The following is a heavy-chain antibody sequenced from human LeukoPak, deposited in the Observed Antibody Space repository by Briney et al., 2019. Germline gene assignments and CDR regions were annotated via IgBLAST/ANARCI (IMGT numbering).Heavy chain of an antibody. CDR1: GFTFSSYA. J-gene: IGHJ3*02. D-gene: IGHD2-2*01. V-gene: IGHV3-30-3*01. CDR3: ARDRNSFYCSSTSCYPDAFDI. CDR2: ISYDGSNK. Sequence: PGRSLRLSCAASGFTFSSYAMHWVRQAPGKGLEWVAVISYDGSNKYYADSVKGRFTISRDNSKNTLYLQMNSLRAEDTVVYYCARDRNSFYCSSTSCYPDAFDIWGQGTMVTVSS.